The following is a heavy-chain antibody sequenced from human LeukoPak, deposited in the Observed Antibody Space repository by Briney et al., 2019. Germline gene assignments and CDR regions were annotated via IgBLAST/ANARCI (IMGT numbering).Heavy chain of an antibody. CDR3: ARSWSSGWYGDY. CDR1: GYTFTSYG. D-gene: IGHD6-19*01. J-gene: IGHJ4*02. V-gene: IGHV1-18*01. Sequence: GASVKVSCKASGYTFTSYGISWVRQAPGQGLEWMGWISAYNGTTNYAQKLKGRVTMTTDTSTSTAYMELSSLRSDDTAVYYCARSWSSGWYGDYWGQGTLVTVSS. CDR2: ISAYNGTT.